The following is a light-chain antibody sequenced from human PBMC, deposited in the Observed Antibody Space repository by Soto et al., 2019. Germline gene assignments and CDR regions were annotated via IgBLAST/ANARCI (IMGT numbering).Light chain of an antibody. J-gene: IGLJ1*01. CDR3: SSYTSSSTFP. V-gene: IGLV2-14*01. CDR1: SSDVGGYNY. Sequence: QSALTQPASVSGSPGQSITISCTGTSSDVGGYNYVSWYQQHPGKAPKLMIYEVSNRPSGVSNRFSGSKSGNTASLTISGLQAEDEADYYCSSYTSSSTFPFGTGTKVPS. CDR2: EVS.